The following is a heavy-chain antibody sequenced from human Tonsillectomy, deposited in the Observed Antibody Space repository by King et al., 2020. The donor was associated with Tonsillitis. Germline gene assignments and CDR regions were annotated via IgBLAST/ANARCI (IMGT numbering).Heavy chain of an antibody. CDR2: IKQDGSEK. CDR3: ARDGGQGRYGAYVRVRAFDI. J-gene: IGHJ3*02. D-gene: IGHD4-17*01. V-gene: IGHV3-7*01. CDR1: GFTFSSYW. Sequence: VQLVESGGGLVQPGGSLRLSCAASGFTFSSYWMSWVRQAPGKGLEWVANIKQDGSEKYYVDSVKGRFTISRDNAKNSLYLQMNSLRAEDTAVYYCARDGGQGRYGAYVRVRAFDIWGQGTMVTVSS.